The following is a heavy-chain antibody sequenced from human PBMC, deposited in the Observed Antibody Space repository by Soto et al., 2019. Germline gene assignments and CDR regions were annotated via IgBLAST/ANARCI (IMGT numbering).Heavy chain of an antibody. D-gene: IGHD3-22*01. V-gene: IGHV3-30*18. CDR3: AKDFYYDGSYGMDV. CDR1: GFTFSSYG. J-gene: IGHJ6*02. CDR2: ISYDGSNK. Sequence: GGSLRLSCAASGFTFSSYGMHWVRQAPGKGLEWVAVISYDGSNKYYADSVKGRFTISRDNSKNTLYLQMNSLRAEDTAVYYCAKDFYYDGSYGMDVWGQGTTVTVSS.